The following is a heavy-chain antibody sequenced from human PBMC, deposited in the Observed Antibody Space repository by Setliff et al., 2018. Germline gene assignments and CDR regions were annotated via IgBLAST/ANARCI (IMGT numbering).Heavy chain of an antibody. V-gene: IGHV4-61*02. CDR2: IYTTGNT. J-gene: IGHJ5*02. D-gene: IGHD2-21*01. Sequence: SETLSLTCTVSGDSITSGSGYWNWIRQPAGKGLEWIGRIYTTGNTSYNPSLKSRVTISVDTSKKQFSLMLTSVTAADTAVYYCARYIPSAGCFDPWGQGALVTVSS. CDR3: ARYIPSAGCFDP. CDR1: GDSITSGSGY.